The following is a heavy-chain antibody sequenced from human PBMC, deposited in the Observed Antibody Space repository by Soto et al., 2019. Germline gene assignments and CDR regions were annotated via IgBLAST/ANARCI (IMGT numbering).Heavy chain of an antibody. J-gene: IGHJ6*02. D-gene: IGHD3-16*01. CDR1: GGCISSYH. CDR3: SREFGDTSKYEPY. V-gene: IGHV4-4*07. Sequence: TDTLSLTCRVSGGCISSYHWSWILQPAGKGLEWIGRMYSTGNTNYNPSLKSRVTVSIDTSKNQFFLRLNSVTAADSAVYYCSREFGDTSKYEPYWGQGISFT. CDR2: MYSTGNT.